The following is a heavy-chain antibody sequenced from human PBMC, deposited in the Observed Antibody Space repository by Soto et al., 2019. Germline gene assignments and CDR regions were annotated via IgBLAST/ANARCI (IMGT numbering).Heavy chain of an antibody. J-gene: IGHJ4*02. CDR3: ARVPRAARYFDY. CDR1: GFTFSSYS. Sequence: PGGSLRLSCAASGFTFSSYSMNWVRQAPGKGLEWVSSISSSSSYIYYADSVEGRFTISRDNAKNSLYLQMNSLRAEDTAVYYCARVPRAARYFDYWGQGTLVTVSS. D-gene: IGHD6-6*01. V-gene: IGHV3-21*01. CDR2: ISSSSSYI.